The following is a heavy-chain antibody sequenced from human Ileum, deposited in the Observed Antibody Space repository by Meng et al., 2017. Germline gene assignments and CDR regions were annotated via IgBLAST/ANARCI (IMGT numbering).Heavy chain of an antibody. D-gene: IGHD2-2*01. CDR1: GGSISRRNW. Sequence: HLWRSGPGLGQPSGTLSLTCAVSGGSISRRNWWTWVRQAPGKGLEWIGEIYHSGSPNYNPSLKSRVTISVDKSQNQFSLKLNSVTAADTAVYYCARVVGGPASMSGWFDPWGQGTLVTVSS. CDR2: IYHSGSP. CDR3: ARVVGGPASMSGWFDP. J-gene: IGHJ5*01. V-gene: IGHV4-4*02.